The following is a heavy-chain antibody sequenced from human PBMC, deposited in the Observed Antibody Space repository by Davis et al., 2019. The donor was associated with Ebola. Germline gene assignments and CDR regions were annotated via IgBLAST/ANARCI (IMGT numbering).Heavy chain of an antibody. CDR1: GFTFNNYG. CDR3: ASVFSRVKEGNYYYYYGMDV. Sequence: SLKISCAASGFTFNNYGMHWVRQAPGKGLEWVAVISYDGSNKYYADSVKGRFTISRDNSKNTLYLQMNSLRAEDTAVYYCASVFSRVKEGNYYYYYGMDVWGQGTTVTVSS. V-gene: IGHV3-30*03. CDR2: ISYDGSNK. D-gene: IGHD3-9*01. J-gene: IGHJ6*02.